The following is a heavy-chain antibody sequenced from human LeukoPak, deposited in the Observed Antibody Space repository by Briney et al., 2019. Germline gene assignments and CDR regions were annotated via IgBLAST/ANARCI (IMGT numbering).Heavy chain of an antibody. V-gene: IGHV3-7*01. CDR2: IKEDGSEK. D-gene: IGHD3-22*01. J-gene: IGHJ3*02. CDR1: GFTFSSHW. CDR3: AITNYDDSSVGLGGAAFDI. Sequence: GGSLRLSCAASGFTFSSHWMNWVRQAPGKGLEWVANIKEDGSEKDYVDSVKGRFTISRDNAKNSLYLQMDSLRAEYTAVYYCAITNYDDSSVGLGGAAFDIWGQGTMVTVSS.